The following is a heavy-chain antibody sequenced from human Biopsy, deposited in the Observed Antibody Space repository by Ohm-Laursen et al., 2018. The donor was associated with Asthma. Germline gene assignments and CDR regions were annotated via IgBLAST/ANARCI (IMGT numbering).Heavy chain of an antibody. Sequence: SLRLSCSASGFTFSDYDMHWVRQAPGKGLEWVAVISYDGTNKDYADSVKGRFTFSRDNSKNTVYLQMNSLTGEDTAVYYCAKDKGGPRIGVAGTFDHWGQGTLATVSS. CDR3: AKDKGGPRIGVAGTFDH. CDR1: GFTFSDYD. J-gene: IGHJ4*02. CDR2: ISYDGTNK. V-gene: IGHV3-30*18. D-gene: IGHD6-13*01.